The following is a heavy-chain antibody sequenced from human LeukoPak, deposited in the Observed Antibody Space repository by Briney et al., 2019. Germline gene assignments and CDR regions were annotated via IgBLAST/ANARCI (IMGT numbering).Heavy chain of an antibody. V-gene: IGHV3-7*01. CDR2: IKQDGSEK. Sequence: PGGSLRLSCAASGFTFSTYWMNWVRQAPGKGLEWVANIKQDGSEKYYVDSVKGRFVVSRDNAKNSQYLQMNSLRAEDTAVYYCARLQLKDDILTGYPPYYYYYGMDVWGQGTTVTVSS. J-gene: IGHJ6*02. D-gene: IGHD3-9*01. CDR3: ARLQLKDDILTGYPPYYYYYGMDV. CDR1: GFTFSTYW.